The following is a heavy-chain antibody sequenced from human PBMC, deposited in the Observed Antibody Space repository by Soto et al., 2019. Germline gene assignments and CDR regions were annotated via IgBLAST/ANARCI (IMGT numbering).Heavy chain of an antibody. V-gene: IGHV1-2*04. Sequence: ASVKVSCKASGYTFTGYYMHWVRQAPGQGLEWMGWINPNSGGTNYAQKFQGWVTMTRDTSISTAYVELSRLRSDDTAVYYCARGRYSGYDSPVRSDYYYYMDVWGKGTTVTVSS. CDR2: INPNSGGT. CDR1: GYTFTGYY. J-gene: IGHJ6*03. D-gene: IGHD5-12*01. CDR3: ARGRYSGYDSPVRSDYYYYMDV.